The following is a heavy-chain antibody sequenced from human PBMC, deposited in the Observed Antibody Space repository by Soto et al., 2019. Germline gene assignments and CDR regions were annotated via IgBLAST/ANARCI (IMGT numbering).Heavy chain of an antibody. CDR2: ISSSSSYI. D-gene: IGHD2-2*01. J-gene: IGHJ5*02. CDR3: ARLVVPAANKGDWFDP. Sequence: PGGSLRLSCAASGFTFSSYSMNWARQAPGKGLEWVSSISSSSSYIYYADSVKGRFTISRDNAKNSLYLQMNSLRAEDAAVYYCARLVVPAANKGDWFDPWGQGTLVTVSS. CDR1: GFTFSSYS. V-gene: IGHV3-21*01.